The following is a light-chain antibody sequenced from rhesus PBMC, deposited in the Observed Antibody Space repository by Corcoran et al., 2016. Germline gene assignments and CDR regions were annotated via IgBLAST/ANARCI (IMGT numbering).Light chain of an antibody. V-gene: IGKV1-44*02. CDR1: QTISSY. Sequence: DIQMTQSPSSLSASVGDRVTITSRASQTISSYLAWYQQKPGKVPKLLFYGASSLESGVPSRVSGSGSGTEFTLTISSLRAEDFATYYCQQHNSHPLAFGGGTKVEI. J-gene: IGKJ4*01. CDR2: GAS. CDR3: QQHNSHPLA.